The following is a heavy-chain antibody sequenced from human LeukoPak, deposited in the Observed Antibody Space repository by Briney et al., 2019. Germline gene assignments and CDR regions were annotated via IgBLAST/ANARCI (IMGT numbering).Heavy chain of an antibody. D-gene: IGHD6-19*01. V-gene: IGHV4-59*08. CDR1: GGSISNYY. J-gene: IGHJ4*02. Sequence: NPSETLSLTCTVSGGSISNYYWSWIRQRPGKGLEWIGCISYSGSTNYNSSLKSRVAISVDTSKNQFSLKLSSVTAADTAMYYCARHFTGRSPAGYWGQGTLVTVSS. CDR3: ARHFTGRSPAGY. CDR2: ISYSGST.